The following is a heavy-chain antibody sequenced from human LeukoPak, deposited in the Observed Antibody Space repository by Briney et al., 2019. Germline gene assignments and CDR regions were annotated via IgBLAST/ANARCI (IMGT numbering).Heavy chain of an antibody. V-gene: IGHV4-59*01. CDR2: IYYSGST. D-gene: IGHD5-12*01. Sequence: PSETLSLTCTVSGGSISSYYWSWIRQPPGKGLEWIGYIYYSGSTNYNPSLKSRVTISVDTSKNQFSLKLSSVTAADPAVYYCARDLASGFDYWGQGTLVTVSS. J-gene: IGHJ4*02. CDR3: ARDLASGFDY. CDR1: GGSISSYY.